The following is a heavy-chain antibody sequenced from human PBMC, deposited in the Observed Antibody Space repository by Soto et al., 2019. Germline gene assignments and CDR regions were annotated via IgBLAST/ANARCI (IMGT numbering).Heavy chain of an antibody. CDR3: AKVSAGNSSGYDY. CDR2: ISGSGGST. D-gene: IGHD3-22*01. CDR1: GFTFSSYA. J-gene: IGHJ4*02. Sequence: GSLSLSCAASGFTFSSYAMSWVRQAPGKGLEWVSAISGSGGSTYYADSVKGRFTIYRDNSKNTLYLQMNSLRAEATAVYYCAKVSAGNSSGYDYWGQGTLVTVSS. V-gene: IGHV3-23*01.